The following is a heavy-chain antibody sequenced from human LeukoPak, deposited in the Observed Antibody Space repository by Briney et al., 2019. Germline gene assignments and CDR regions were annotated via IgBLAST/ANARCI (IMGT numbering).Heavy chain of an antibody. CDR3: ARNSGSIYPFDY. J-gene: IGHJ4*02. D-gene: IGHD3-22*01. CDR2: INPNSGGT. CDR1: GYTFTGYY. Sequence: ASVKVSCKASGYTFTGYYMHWVRQAPGQGLEWMGRINPNSGGTNYAQKFQGRVTMTRDTSISTAYMELSRLRSEDTAVYYCARNSGSIYPFDYWGQGTLVTVSS. V-gene: IGHV1-2*06.